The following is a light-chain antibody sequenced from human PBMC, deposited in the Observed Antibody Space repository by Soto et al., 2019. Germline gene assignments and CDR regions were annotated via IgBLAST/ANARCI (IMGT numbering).Light chain of an antibody. V-gene: IGLV2-23*02. CDR3: CSYPGSSIWV. CDR2: EVN. J-gene: IGLJ3*02. CDR1: GSDVGNYNL. Sequence: QSALTQPASVSGSLGQSITISCSGSGSDVGNYNLVSWYQQQPGKAPKLIIYEVNKAPSGVSNRFSGSKSGNTASLTISGLQPDDESHYYCCSYPGSSIWVFGGGTQLTVL.